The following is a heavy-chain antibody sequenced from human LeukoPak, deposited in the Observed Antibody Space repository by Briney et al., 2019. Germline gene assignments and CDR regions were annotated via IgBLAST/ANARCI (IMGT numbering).Heavy chain of an antibody. D-gene: IGHD3-22*01. CDR3: ARAHGDYYDSSGNMAFDY. CDR1: GGSISSGGYS. Sequence: SETLSLTCAVSGGSISSGGYSWSWIRQPPGKGLEWIGYIYHSGSTYYNPSPKSRVTISVDRSKNQFSLKLSSVTAADTAVYYCARAHGDYYDSSGNMAFDYWGQGTLVTVSS. CDR2: IYHSGST. V-gene: IGHV4-30-2*01. J-gene: IGHJ4*02.